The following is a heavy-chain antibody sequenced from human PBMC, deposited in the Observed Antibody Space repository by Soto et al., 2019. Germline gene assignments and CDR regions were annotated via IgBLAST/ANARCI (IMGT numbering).Heavy chain of an antibody. J-gene: IGHJ4*02. D-gene: IGHD3-10*01. CDR1: GGSISSYY. Sequence: SETLSLTCTVSGGSISSYYWSWIRQPPGKGLEWIGYIHYSGSTNYNPSLKSRVTIAVDTSKNQFSLKLSSVTAADTAVYYCARHNYGSGSTYFDYWGQGTLVTVSS. V-gene: IGHV4-59*01. CDR3: ARHNYGSGSTYFDY. CDR2: IHYSGST.